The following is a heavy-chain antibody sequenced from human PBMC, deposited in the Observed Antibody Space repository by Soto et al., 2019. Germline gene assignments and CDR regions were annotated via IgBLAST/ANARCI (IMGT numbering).Heavy chain of an antibody. D-gene: IGHD3-22*01. Sequence: GGSLRLSCAASGFTFDYYAMHWVRQSPGKGLEWVSGISWNSGSIGYADSVKGRFTISRDNAKNSLYLQMNSLRAEDTALYYCAKSMDSSGYYHGAFDIWGQGTMVTVSS. CDR3: AKSMDSSGYYHGAFDI. CDR1: GFTFDYYA. J-gene: IGHJ3*02. V-gene: IGHV3-9*01. CDR2: ISWNSGSI.